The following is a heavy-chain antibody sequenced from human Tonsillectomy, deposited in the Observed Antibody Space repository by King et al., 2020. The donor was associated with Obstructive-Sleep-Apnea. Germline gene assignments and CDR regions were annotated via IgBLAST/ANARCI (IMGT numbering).Heavy chain of an antibody. CDR2: IIPIFGTA. V-gene: IGHV1-69*01. D-gene: IGHD4-17*01. Sequence: QLVQSGAEVKKPGSSVKVSCKASGGTFSSYAISWVRQAPGQGLEWMGGIIPIFGTANYAQKFQGRVTITADESTSPAYMALSSLRSEDTAGYYCARLSHYGDYRGGAFDIWGQGTMVTVSS. CDR1: GGTFSSYA. J-gene: IGHJ3*02. CDR3: ARLSHYGDYRGGAFDI.